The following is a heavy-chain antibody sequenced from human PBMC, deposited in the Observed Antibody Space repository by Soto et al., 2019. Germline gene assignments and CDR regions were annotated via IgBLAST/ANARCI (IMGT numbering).Heavy chain of an antibody. J-gene: IGHJ2*01. V-gene: IGHV1-18*01. CDR3: ARCYCSVGSCFTCWHFDL. CDR1: GYIFNNYG. D-gene: IGHD6-19*01. Sequence: QGQLVQSGAEVRKPGASVKVSCQASGYIFNNYGLSWVRQVPGQGLEWVGGIGPDIGKPDYAQKCRDRVTMTAAPSTNTAYMELRSLTSDDSAFYYCARCYCSVGSCFTCWHFDLWGRGTLVTVSS. CDR2: IGPDIGKP.